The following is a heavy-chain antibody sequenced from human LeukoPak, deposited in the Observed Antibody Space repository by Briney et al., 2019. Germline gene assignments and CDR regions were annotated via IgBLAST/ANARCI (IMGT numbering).Heavy chain of an antibody. CDR3: ARVVLLDSSRSGQFYFDY. CDR1: GGSISSADYY. Sequence: EASEALSLTCLVSGGSISSADYYWSWIRQPPGKGLEWIGYIYNSGRTYYNPSLKSRVTMSVDTSNNQFSLTLSSVTAADTAVYYCARVVLLDSSRSGQFYFDYWGQGTLVTVPS. D-gene: IGHD6-13*01. V-gene: IGHV4-30-4*01. CDR2: IYNSGRT. J-gene: IGHJ4*02.